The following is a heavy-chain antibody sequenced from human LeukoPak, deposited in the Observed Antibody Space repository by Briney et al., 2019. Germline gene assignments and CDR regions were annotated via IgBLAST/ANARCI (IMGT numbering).Heavy chain of an antibody. CDR2: IYYSGST. D-gene: IGHD3-9*01. CDR3: AGDVLRYFDWSPDY. V-gene: IGHV4-59*12. J-gene: IGHJ4*02. CDR1: GGSISSYY. Sequence: SETLSLTCTVSGGSISSYYWSWIRQPPGKGLEWIGYIYYSGSTNYNPSLKSRVTISVDTSKNQFSLKLSSVTAADTAVFYCAGDVLRYFDWSPDYWGQGTLVTVSS.